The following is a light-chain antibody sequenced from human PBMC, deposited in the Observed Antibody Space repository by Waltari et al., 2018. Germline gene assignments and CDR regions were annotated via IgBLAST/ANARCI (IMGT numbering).Light chain of an antibody. J-gene: IGKJ4*01. CDR1: QSVSIN. CDR3: QQTSSWPLT. Sequence: EIVLTQSPATLSLSPGQRATLSCRASQSVSINLGWYQPKLGQPPRLLIYDTPNRATGIPDRFSASGFGTDFTLTISSLEPEDFAVYFCQQTSSWPLTFGGGTKVEIK. CDR2: DTP. V-gene: IGKV3-11*01.